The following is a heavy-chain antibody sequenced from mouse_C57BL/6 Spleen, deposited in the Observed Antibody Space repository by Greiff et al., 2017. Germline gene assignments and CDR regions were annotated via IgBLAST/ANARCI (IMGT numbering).Heavy chain of an antibody. CDR1: GFTFSDYG. J-gene: IGHJ1*03. D-gene: IGHD2-1*01. V-gene: IGHV5-15*01. CDR2: ISNLAYSI. CDR3: ARRDYGKDWYFDV. Sequence: EVKLVESGGGLVQPGGSLKLSCAASGFTFSDYGMAWVRQAPRKGPEWVAFISNLAYSIYYADTVTGRFTISRENAKNTLYLEMSSLRSEDTAMYYCARRDYGKDWYFDVWGTGTTVTVSS.